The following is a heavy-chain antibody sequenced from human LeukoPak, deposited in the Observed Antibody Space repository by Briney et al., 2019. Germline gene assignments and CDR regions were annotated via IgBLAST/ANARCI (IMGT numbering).Heavy chain of an antibody. CDR2: INHSGST. V-gene: IGHV4-34*01. J-gene: IGHJ4*02. D-gene: IGHD6-13*01. Sequence: SETLSLTCAVYGGSFSGYYWSWIRQPPGKGLEGIGEINHSGSTNYNPSLKSRVTISVDTSKNHFSLKLSSVTAADTAVYYCARASIAAAAADYWGQGTLVTVSS. CDR3: ARASIAAAAADY. CDR1: GGSFSGYY.